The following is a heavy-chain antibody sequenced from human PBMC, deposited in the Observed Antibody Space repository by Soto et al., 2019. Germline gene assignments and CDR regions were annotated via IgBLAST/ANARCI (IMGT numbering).Heavy chain of an antibody. D-gene: IGHD3-10*01. CDR1: GGSISSYY. CDR3: ARDSSGRANWFDP. CDR2: IYYSGST. V-gene: IGHV4-59*01. J-gene: IGHJ5*02. Sequence: SETLSLTCTVSGGSISSYYWSWIRQPPGKGLEWIGYIYYSGSTNYNPSLKSRVTISVDTSKNQFSLKLSSVTAADTAVYYCARDSSGRANWFDPWGQGTLVTVSS.